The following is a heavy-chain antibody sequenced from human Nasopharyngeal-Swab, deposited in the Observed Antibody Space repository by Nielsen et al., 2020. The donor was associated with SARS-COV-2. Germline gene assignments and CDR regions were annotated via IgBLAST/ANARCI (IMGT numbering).Heavy chain of an antibody. Sequence: SVKISCNASGGTFSSYAISWVRQAPGQELEWMGGIIPIFGTANYAQKFQGRVTITTDESTSTAYMELSSLRSEDTAVYYCARVTIRSSSKWNWFDPWGQGTLVTVSS. CDR3: ARVTIRSSSKWNWFDP. CDR2: IIPIFGTA. J-gene: IGHJ5*02. V-gene: IGHV1-69*05. CDR1: GGTFSSYA. D-gene: IGHD6-6*01.